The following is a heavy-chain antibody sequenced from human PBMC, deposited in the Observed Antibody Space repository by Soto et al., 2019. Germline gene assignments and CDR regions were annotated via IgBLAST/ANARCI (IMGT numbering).Heavy chain of an antibody. V-gene: IGHV4-31*03. D-gene: IGHD3-22*01. CDR1: GGSISRGDYT. CDR2: IYFSGTT. J-gene: IGHJ5*02. CDR3: ARRDRSGFSYWLDT. Sequence: QVQLQGSGPGLGKPSQTLSLTCTVSGGSISRGDYTWSWIPQHPGKGWEWIGTIYFSGTTYYNPSLKSRVTISVDTSKSQFSLKLSSVTAADTAVYYCARRDRSGFSYWLDTWGQGTLVTVSS.